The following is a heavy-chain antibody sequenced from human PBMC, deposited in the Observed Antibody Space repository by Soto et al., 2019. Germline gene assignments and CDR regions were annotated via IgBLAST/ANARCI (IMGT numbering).Heavy chain of an antibody. Sequence: ASVKVSCKASGYTFTGYYMHWVRQAPGQGLEWMGWINPNNGNTNYAQKLQGRVTMTTDTSTSTAYMELRSLRSDDTAVYYCARDYIVVVPAATYPAFDIWGQGTMVTVSS. V-gene: IGHV1-18*04. D-gene: IGHD2-2*01. CDR3: ARDYIVVVPAATYPAFDI. J-gene: IGHJ3*02. CDR1: GYTFTGYY. CDR2: INPNNGNT.